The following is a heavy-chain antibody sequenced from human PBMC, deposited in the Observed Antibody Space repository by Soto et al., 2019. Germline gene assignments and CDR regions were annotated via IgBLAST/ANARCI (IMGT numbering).Heavy chain of an antibody. Sequence: PSETLSLTCTVSGGSISSGGYYWSWIRQHPGKGLEWIGYIYYSGSTYYNPSLKSRVTISVDTSKNQFSLKLSSVTAADTAVYYCASLRLVGYSSGPNWFDPWGQGTLVTVSS. CDR1: GGSISSGGYY. CDR3: ASLRLVGYSSGPNWFDP. J-gene: IGHJ5*02. CDR2: IYYSGST. D-gene: IGHD6-19*01. V-gene: IGHV4-31*03.